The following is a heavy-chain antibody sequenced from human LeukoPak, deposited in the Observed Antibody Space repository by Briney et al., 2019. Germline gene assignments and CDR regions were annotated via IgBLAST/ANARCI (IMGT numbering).Heavy chain of an antibody. CDR2: ISWNSGSI. V-gene: IGHV3-9*01. J-gene: IGHJ4*02. CDR3: AKDPGNDYGDFFDY. D-gene: IGHD4-17*01. CDR1: GFTFDDYA. Sequence: PGRSLRLSCAASGFTFDDYAMHWVRQAPGKGLEWVSGISWNSGSIGYADSVKGRFTISRDNSKNTLYLQMNSLRAEDTAVYYCAKDPGNDYGDFFDYWGQGTLVTVSS.